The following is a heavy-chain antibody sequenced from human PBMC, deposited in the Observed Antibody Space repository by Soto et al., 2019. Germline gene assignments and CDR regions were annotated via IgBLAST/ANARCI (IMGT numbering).Heavy chain of an antibody. CDR2: IYHSGST. CDR3: ARASPDYGDFLPNTFDY. V-gene: IGHV4-30-2*01. Sequence: SETLSLTCAVSGVSISSGGYSWSWIRQPPGKGLEWIGYIYHSGSTYYNPSLKSRVTISVDRSKNQFSLKLSSVTAADTAVYYCARASPDYGDFLPNTFDYWGQGTLVTVSS. CDR1: GVSISSGGYS. J-gene: IGHJ4*02. D-gene: IGHD4-17*01.